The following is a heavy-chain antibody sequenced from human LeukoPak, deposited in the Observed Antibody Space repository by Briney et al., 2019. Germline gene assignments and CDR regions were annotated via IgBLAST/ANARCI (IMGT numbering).Heavy chain of an antibody. Sequence: ASVKVSCKASGYTFTSYGISWVRQAPGQGLEWMGWISAYNGNTNYAQKLPGRVTMTTDPSTSTADMELRSLRSDDTAVYYCATNDYYYYAMDVWAQGTTVTVPS. V-gene: IGHV1-18*01. CDR1: GYTFTSYG. CDR2: ISAYNGNT. J-gene: IGHJ6*02. CDR3: ATNDYYYYAMDV.